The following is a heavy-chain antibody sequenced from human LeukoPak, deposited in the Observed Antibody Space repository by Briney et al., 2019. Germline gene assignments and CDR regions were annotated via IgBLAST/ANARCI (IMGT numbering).Heavy chain of an antibody. CDR1: GGSFSGYY. CDR2: INHSGST. Sequence: SETLSLTCAVYGGSFSGYYWSWLRQPPGKGLEWCGEINHSGSTNYNPSLKSRVTISVDTSKNQFSLKLSSVTAADTAVYYCARGPEWLRAHWGLYYYYMDVWGKGTTVTISS. V-gene: IGHV4-34*01. CDR3: ARGPEWLRAHWGLYYYYMDV. J-gene: IGHJ6*03. D-gene: IGHD5-12*01.